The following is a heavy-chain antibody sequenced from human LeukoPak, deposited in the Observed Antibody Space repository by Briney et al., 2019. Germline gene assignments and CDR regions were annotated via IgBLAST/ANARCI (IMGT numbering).Heavy chain of an antibody. J-gene: IGHJ3*02. CDR3: TKDVYYCDSSVKGAFDI. Sequence: GGSLRLSCAASGFIFSSYGMHWVRQAPGRGLEWVVVVSYDGNNKYYADSVKGRFTISRDNSKNTLYLQMNSLRAEDTAVYYCTKDVYYCDSSVKGAFDIWGQGTMVTVSS. CDR2: VSYDGNNK. CDR1: GFIFSSYG. D-gene: IGHD3-22*01. V-gene: IGHV3-30*18.